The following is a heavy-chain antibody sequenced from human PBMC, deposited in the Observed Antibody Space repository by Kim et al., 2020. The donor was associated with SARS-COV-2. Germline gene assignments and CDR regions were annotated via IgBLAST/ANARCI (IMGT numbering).Heavy chain of an antibody. V-gene: IGHV3-30*18. Sequence: GGSLRLSCAASGFTFSSYGMHWVRQAPGKGLEWVAVISYDGSNKYYADSVKGRFTISRDNSNNTLYLQMNSLRAEDTAVYYCAKSYYDSSGYRHGAFDIWGQGTMVTVSS. J-gene: IGHJ3*02. CDR1: GFTFSSYG. D-gene: IGHD3-22*01. CDR2: ISYDGSNK. CDR3: AKSYYDSSGYRHGAFDI.